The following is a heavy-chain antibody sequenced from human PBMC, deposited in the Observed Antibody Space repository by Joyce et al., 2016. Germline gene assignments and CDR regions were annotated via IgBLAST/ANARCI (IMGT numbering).Heavy chain of an antibody. CDR3: GSVFEY. CDR1: GFTFTNYW. Sequence: EVQLVESGGGLLQPGGSLRLSCAASGFTFTNYWMHWVRQAPGKVLVWGARVDSDGSGTSYADSVKGRFAISRDNAENMVHLQMNSLRTEDTAVYFCGSVFEYWGRGALVTVSS. J-gene: IGHJ4*02. V-gene: IGHV3-74*01. CDR2: VDSDGSGT.